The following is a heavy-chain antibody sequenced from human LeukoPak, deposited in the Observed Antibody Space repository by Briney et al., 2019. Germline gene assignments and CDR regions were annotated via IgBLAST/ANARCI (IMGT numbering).Heavy chain of an antibody. CDR3: ARARLSYYYDSSLGY. CDR1: GYTFTSYY. V-gene: IGHV1-46*01. CDR2: INPSGGST. D-gene: IGHD3-22*01. J-gene: IGHJ4*02. Sequence: ASVKVSCKASGYTFTSYYMHWVRQAPGQGLEWMGIINPSGGSTSYAQRFQGRVTMTRDTSTSTVYMELSSLRSGDTAVYYCARARLSYYYDSSLGYWGQGTLVTVSS.